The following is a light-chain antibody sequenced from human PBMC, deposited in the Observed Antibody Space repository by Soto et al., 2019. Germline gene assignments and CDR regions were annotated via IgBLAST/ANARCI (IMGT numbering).Light chain of an antibody. CDR3: SSYAGSYSLGV. V-gene: IGLV2-11*01. Sequence: QSALTQPRSVSGSPGQSVTLSCTGTSRDVGGYDFVSWYQQHPGKAPKLIIYDVTKRPSGVPDRFSGSKSGNSASLTISGLQAEDEADYYCSSYAGSYSLGVFGGGTQLTVL. CDR1: SRDVGGYDF. CDR2: DVT. J-gene: IGLJ3*02.